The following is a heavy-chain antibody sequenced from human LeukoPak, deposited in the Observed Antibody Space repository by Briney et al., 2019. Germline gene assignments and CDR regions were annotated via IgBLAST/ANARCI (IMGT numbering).Heavy chain of an antibody. CDR3: ARDLPDYDILTGSPGAFDI. D-gene: IGHD3-9*01. Sequence: SETLSLTCAVYGGSISSYYWGWIRQPPGKGLEWIGSIYYSGSTYYNPSLKSRVTISVDTSKNQFSLKLSSVTAADTAVYYCARDLPDYDILTGSPGAFDIWGQGTMVTVSS. J-gene: IGHJ3*02. V-gene: IGHV4-39*07. CDR2: IYYSGST. CDR1: GGSISSYY.